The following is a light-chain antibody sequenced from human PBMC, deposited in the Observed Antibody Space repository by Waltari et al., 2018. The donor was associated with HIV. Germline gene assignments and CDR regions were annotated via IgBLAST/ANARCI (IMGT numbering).Light chain of an antibody. CDR1: QSISSW. J-gene: IGKJ1*01. CDR2: KAS. V-gene: IGKV1-5*03. CDR3: QQYNSYSVT. Sequence: DIQMTQSPSTLSASVGDRVTITCRASQSISSWLAWYQQKPGKAPKLLIYKASSLKSGVPSRFSASGSGTEFTLTISSLQPDDFATYYCQQYNSYSVTFGQGTKVEIK.